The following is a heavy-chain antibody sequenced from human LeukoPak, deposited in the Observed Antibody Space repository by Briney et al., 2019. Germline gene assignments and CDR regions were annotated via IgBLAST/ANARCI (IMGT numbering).Heavy chain of an antibody. CDR1: GFTLSTYA. CDR2: TSSSDAGT. J-gene: IGHJ6*03. V-gene: IGHV3-23*01. CDR3: ARDFRPSGFYHYYYYYMDV. Sequence: GGSLRLSCAASGFTLSTYAMSWVRQTPGKGLEWVAATSSSDAGTYHADSVRGRFTISRDNSKNTLYLQMNSLRAEDSAVYYCARDFRPSGFYHYYYYYMDVWGKGTTVTISS. D-gene: IGHD3-10*01.